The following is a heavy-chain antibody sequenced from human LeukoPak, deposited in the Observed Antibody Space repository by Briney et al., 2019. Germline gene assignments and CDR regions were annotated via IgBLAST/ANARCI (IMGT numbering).Heavy chain of an antibody. V-gene: IGHV3-74*01. CDR1: GFTFSSYW. CDR3: YSRPDQ. J-gene: IGHJ4*02. CDR2: IKSDGSNI. Sequence: PGGSLRLSCAASGFTFSSYWMHWVRQPPGKGLVWVSRIKSDGSNIVYADSVKGRFTISRDNAKNTLFLQMNSLYCARDGDWGGYSRPDQWGQGTLVTVSS. D-gene: IGHD5-24*01.